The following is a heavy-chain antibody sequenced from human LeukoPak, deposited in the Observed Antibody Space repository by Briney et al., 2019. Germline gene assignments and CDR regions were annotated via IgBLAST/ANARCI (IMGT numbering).Heavy chain of an antibody. CDR3: AKGGHFSWFDP. D-gene: IGHD1-26*01. CDR1: GFTFDDYG. CDR2: ISGNGDST. Sequence: TGGSLRLSCAASGFTFDDYGMSWVRQAPGKGLEWVSTISGNGDSTYYADSVKGRFTISRDNSKNTLSLQMNSLRADDTAVYYCAKGGHFSWFDPWGQGTLVTVSS. V-gene: IGHV3-23*01. J-gene: IGHJ5*02.